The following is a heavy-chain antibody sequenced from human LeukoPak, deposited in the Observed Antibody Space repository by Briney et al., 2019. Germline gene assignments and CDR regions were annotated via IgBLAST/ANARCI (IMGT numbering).Heavy chain of an antibody. CDR3: ARDDGRPYSSSWYAFDT. D-gene: IGHD6-13*01. V-gene: IGHV4-39*02. CDR2: IYYSGST. J-gene: IGHJ3*02. CDR1: GGSISSYY. Sequence: SETLSLTCTVSGGSISSYYWGWIRQPPGKGLEWIGSIYYSGSTYYNPSLKSRVTISVDTSKNQFSLKLSSVTAADTAVYYCARDDGRPYSSSWYAFDTWGQGTMVTVSS.